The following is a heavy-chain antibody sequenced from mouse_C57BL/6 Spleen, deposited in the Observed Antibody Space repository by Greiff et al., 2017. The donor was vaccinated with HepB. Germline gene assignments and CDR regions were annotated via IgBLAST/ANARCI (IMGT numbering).Heavy chain of an antibody. CDR3: ARLYYDYDGGYAMDY. Sequence: VQLQQSGPELVKPGASVKISCKASGYTFTDYYMNWVKQSHGKSLEWIGDINPTNGGTSYNQKFKGKATLTVDKSSSTAYMELRILTSEDSAVYYCARLYYDYDGGYAMDYWGQGTSVTVSS. CDR1: GYTFTDYY. J-gene: IGHJ4*01. CDR2: INPTNGGT. V-gene: IGHV1-26*01. D-gene: IGHD2-4*01.